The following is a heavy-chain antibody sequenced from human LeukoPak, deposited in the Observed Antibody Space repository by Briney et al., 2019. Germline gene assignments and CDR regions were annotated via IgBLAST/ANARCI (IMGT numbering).Heavy chain of an antibody. CDR2: ISSSSSTI. J-gene: IGHJ3*02. CDR3: AREKQNYDFWSGYYFNPEGAFDI. Sequence: GGSLRLSCAASGFTFSSYSMNWVRQAPGKGLQWVSYISSSSSTIYNADSVKGRFTISRDNAKNSLYLQMNSLRAEDTAVYYCAREKQNYDFWSGYYFNPEGAFDIWGQGTMVTVSS. D-gene: IGHD3-3*01. V-gene: IGHV3-48*01. CDR1: GFTFSSYS.